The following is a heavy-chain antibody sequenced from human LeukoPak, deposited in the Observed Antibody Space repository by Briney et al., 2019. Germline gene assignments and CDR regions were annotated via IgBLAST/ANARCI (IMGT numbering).Heavy chain of an antibody. CDR1: GFTFSSYG. Sequence: GGSLRLSCAASGFTFSSYGMHWVRQAPGKGLEWVAVIWYDGSNKYYADSVKGRFTISRDNSKNTLYLQMNSLRAEDTAVYYCAKGPARYCSGGSCYGDYWGQGTLVTVSS. CDR2: IWYDGSNK. V-gene: IGHV3-33*06. D-gene: IGHD2-15*01. J-gene: IGHJ4*02. CDR3: AKGPARYCSGGSCYGDY.